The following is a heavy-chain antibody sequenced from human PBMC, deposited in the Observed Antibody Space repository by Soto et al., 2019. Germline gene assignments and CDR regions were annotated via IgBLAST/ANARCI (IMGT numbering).Heavy chain of an antibody. Sequence: PSETLSLTCTVSGGSISSGGYYWSWIRQHPGKGLEWIGYIYYSGSTYYNPSLKSRVTISVDTSKNQFSLKLSSVTAADTAVYYCARVGDSSGLDAFDIWGQGTMVTVSS. CDR2: IYYSGST. CDR3: ARVGDSSGLDAFDI. J-gene: IGHJ3*02. D-gene: IGHD6-25*01. CDR1: GGSISSGGYY. V-gene: IGHV4-31*02.